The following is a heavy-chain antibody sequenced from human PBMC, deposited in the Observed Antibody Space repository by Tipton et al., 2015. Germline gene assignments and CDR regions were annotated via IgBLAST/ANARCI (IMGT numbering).Heavy chain of an antibody. Sequence: SLRLSCTASGFNVSTHYMSWVRQAPGKGLEWVSSISPSSSYINYADPLKGRFTISRDNARNSLYLQMNSLRDDDAAVYYCGREDRGYSSGDHWGQGIMVTVSS. CDR2: ISPSSSYI. J-gene: IGHJ4*02. V-gene: IGHV3-21*01. CDR1: GFNVSTHY. D-gene: IGHD6-19*01. CDR3: GREDRGYSSGDH.